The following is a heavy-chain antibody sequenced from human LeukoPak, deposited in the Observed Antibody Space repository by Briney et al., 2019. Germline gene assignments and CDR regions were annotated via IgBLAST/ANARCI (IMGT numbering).Heavy chain of an antibody. Sequence: ASVTVSCKASGYTFTSYEINWVRQAPGQGLEWMAWMNPNSGNTGYAQKFQGRVTMTRNTSISTANRELSSVTSEETAVDYCARGSRTRTWFDHWGQGTLVTVSS. J-gene: IGHJ5*02. CDR3: ARGSRTRTWFDH. V-gene: IGHV1-8*01. CDR1: GYTFTSYE. D-gene: IGHD1-1*01. CDR2: MNPNSGNT.